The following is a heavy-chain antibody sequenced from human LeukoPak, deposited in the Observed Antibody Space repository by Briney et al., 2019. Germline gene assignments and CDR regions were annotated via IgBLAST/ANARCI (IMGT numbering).Heavy chain of an antibody. CDR1: GYTFTGYY. J-gene: IGHJ4*02. V-gene: IGHV1-2*02. CDR2: INPNSGGT. CDR3: AREALGYSSGYFDY. D-gene: IGHD6-19*01. Sequence: ASVKVSCKASGYTFTGYYMHWVRQAPGQGLEWMGWINPNSGGTNYAQKFQGRVTMTRDTSTSTAYMELSRLRSDDTAVYYCAREALGYSSGYFDYWGQGTLVTVSS.